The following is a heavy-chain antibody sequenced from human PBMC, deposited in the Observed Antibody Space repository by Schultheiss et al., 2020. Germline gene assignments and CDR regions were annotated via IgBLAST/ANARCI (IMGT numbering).Heavy chain of an antibody. Sequence: GGSLRLSCAASGFTFSSYAMHWVRQAPGKGLEWVAVISYDGSNKYYADSVKGRFTISRDNSKNTLYLQMNSLRAEDTAVYYCARDARAATFRDYGDPKSTYYFDYWGQGTLVTVSS. CDR3: ARDARAATFRDYGDPKSTYYFDY. D-gene: IGHD4-17*01. V-gene: IGHV3-30*04. CDR2: ISYDGSNK. CDR1: GFTFSSYA. J-gene: IGHJ4*02.